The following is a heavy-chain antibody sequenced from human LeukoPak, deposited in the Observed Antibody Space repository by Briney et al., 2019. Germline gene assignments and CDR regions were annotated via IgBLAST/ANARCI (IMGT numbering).Heavy chain of an antibody. D-gene: IGHD6-19*01. J-gene: IGHJ4*02. CDR2: LYSGGST. CDR3: ARDPSGNLHFDY. V-gene: IGHV3-53*01. Sequence: GGSLRLSCAASEFLVSSNYVNWVRQAPGKGLEWVSVLYSGGSTFYADSVKGRFTISRDTSKNTLYLHMNSLRADDTAVYYCARDPSGNLHFDYWGQGTLVTVSS. CDR1: EFLVSSNY.